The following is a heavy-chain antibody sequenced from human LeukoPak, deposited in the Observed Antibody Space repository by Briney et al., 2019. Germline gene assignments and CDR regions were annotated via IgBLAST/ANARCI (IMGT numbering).Heavy chain of an antibody. CDR3: AREGGVYGDYPDY. CDR1: GFTFSSYD. J-gene: IGHJ4*02. D-gene: IGHD3-16*01. CDR2: ISYAGSNK. Sequence: GRSLRLSCAASGFTFSSYDMHWVRQAPGKGLEWVAVISYAGSNKYYADSVKGRFTISRDNSKNTLYLQMSSLRAEDTAVYYCAREGGVYGDYPDYWGQGTLVTVSS. V-gene: IGHV3-30*03.